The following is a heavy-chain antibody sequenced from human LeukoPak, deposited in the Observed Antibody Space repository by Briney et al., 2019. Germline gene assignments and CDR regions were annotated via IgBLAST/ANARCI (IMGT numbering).Heavy chain of an antibody. Sequence: GGSLRLSCAASGITFSSYGMHWVRQAPGKGLEWVAVIWYDGSNKYYADSVKGRFTISRDNSKNTLYLQMNSLRGEDTAVYYCARDGYYYGSGSYPPFDYWGQGTLVTVSS. J-gene: IGHJ4*02. CDR1: GITFSSYG. D-gene: IGHD3-10*01. CDR3: ARDGYYYGSGSYPPFDY. CDR2: IWYDGSNK. V-gene: IGHV3-33*01.